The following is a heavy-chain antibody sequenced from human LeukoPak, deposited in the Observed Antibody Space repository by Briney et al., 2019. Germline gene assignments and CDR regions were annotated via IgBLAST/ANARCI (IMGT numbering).Heavy chain of an antibody. CDR2: INHSGTT. CDR3: ARGQKLTYYYDRTAFDI. Sequence: SETLSLTCAVYGGTFSGYYWSWIRQTPGKFLHLIGEINHSGTTNYNPSLKSRVTISEHTSKNQFSLELSSVTAADTAVYYCARGQKLTYYYDRTAFDIWGQGTRVTVSS. V-gene: IGHV4-34*01. D-gene: IGHD3-22*01. CDR1: GGTFSGYY. J-gene: IGHJ3*02.